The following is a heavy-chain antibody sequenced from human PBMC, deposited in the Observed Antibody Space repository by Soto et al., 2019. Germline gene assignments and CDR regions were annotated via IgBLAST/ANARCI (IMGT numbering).Heavy chain of an antibody. CDR3: ARTHSPTYYYDSSGYYFGS. Sequence: GESLKISCKGFGYSFTSYWIGWVRQMPGKGLEWMGIIYPGDSDTRYSPSFQGRFTISRDNSKNTLYLQMNSLRAEDTAVYYCARTHSPTYYYDSSGYYFGSWGQGTLVTVSS. J-gene: IGHJ4*02. V-gene: IGHV5-51*01. CDR1: GYSFTSYW. D-gene: IGHD3-22*01. CDR2: IYPGDSDT.